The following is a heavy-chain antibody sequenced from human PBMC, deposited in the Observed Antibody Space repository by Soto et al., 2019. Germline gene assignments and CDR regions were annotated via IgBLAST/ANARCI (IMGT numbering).Heavy chain of an antibody. V-gene: IGHV3-23*01. CDR2: ISGSLDSA. Sequence: EVRLLESGGGLGQPGGCLRLSCAASGFSFRDYAMSWVRQAPGKGLEWVSTISGSLDSAFYADSVKGRFTISRDTSNNTLYLQMNSLRAEDTAVYFCAKDSGLPVFGGLIHALDFWGQGTLVTVSS. CDR1: GFSFRDYA. J-gene: IGHJ3*01. D-gene: IGHD3-3*01. CDR3: AKDSGLPVFGGLIHALDF.